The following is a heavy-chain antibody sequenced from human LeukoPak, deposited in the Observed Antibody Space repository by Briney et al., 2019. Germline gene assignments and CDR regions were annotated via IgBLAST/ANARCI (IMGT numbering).Heavy chain of an antibody. J-gene: IGHJ4*02. CDR3: ARLDILTGYSSDY. CDR2: MNPNSGNT. CDR1: GYTFTSYD. Sequence: GASVKVSCKASGYTFTSYDINWVRQATGQGLEWMGWMNPNSGNTRYAQKFQGRVTMTRNTSISTAYMELSSLRSEDTAVYYCARLDILTGYSSDYWGQGTLVTVSS. V-gene: IGHV1-8*01. D-gene: IGHD3-9*01.